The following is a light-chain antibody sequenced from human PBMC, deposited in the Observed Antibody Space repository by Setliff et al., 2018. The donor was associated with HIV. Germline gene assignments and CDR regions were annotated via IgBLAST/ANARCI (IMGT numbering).Light chain of an antibody. Sequence: QSALTQPASVSGSPGQSITISCTGTSSDVGGYNYVSWYQQHPGKAPKLIIYEVRNRPSGVPNRFSGSKSGNTASLTISGLQAEDEADYYCSSYAITNTLPFGTGTKGTVL. J-gene: IGLJ1*01. V-gene: IGLV2-14*01. CDR3: SSYAITNTLP. CDR2: EVR. CDR1: SSDVGGYNY.